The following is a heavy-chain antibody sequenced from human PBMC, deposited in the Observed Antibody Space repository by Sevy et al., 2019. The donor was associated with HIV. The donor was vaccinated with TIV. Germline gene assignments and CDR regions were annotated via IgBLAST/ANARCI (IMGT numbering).Heavy chain of an antibody. CDR3: ARRSRYCSSTSCREGYYYYMDV. D-gene: IGHD2-2*01. Sequence: SETLSLTCTVSDGSISSYYWSWIRQPPGKGLEWIGYIYYSGSTNYNPSLKSRVTISVDTSKNQFSLKLSSVTAADTAVYYCARRSRYCSSTSCREGYYYYMDVWGKGTTVTVSS. CDR1: DGSISSYY. CDR2: IYYSGST. V-gene: IGHV4-59*01. J-gene: IGHJ6*03.